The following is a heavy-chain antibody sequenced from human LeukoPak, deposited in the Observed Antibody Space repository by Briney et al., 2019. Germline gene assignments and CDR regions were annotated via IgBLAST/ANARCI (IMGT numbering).Heavy chain of an antibody. V-gene: IGHV3-23*01. J-gene: IGHJ5*02. D-gene: IGHD3-22*01. CDR3: AREWAPPYYYDSSGYSGFDP. Sequence: GGSLRLSCAASGFTFSSYAMYWVRQAPGKGLEWVSVISGSGGSTYYADSVKGRFTISRDNSKNTLYLQMNSLRAEDTAVYYCAREWAPPYYYDSSGYSGFDPWGQGTLVTVSS. CDR2: ISGSGGST. CDR1: GFTFSSYA.